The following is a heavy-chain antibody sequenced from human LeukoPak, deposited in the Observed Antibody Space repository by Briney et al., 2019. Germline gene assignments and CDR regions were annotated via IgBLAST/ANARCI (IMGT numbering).Heavy chain of an antibody. CDR2: IRSKANSYAT. Sequence: GGSLRLSCAASGFTFSGSAMHWVRQASGKGLEWVGRIRSKANSYATAYAASVKGRFTISRDDSKNTAYLQMNSLKTEDTAVYYCTNVDTAMPYYMDVWGKGTTVTVSS. D-gene: IGHD5-18*01. V-gene: IGHV3-73*01. CDR3: TNVDTAMPYYMDV. CDR1: GFTFSGSA. J-gene: IGHJ6*03.